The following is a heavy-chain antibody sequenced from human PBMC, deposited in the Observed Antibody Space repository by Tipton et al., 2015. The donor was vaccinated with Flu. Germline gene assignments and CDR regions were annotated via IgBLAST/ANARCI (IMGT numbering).Heavy chain of an antibody. J-gene: IGHJ4*02. Sequence: VQLVQSGVEVKKPGESLRISCRGSGSSFSSYWIAWVRQMPGKGLEWMGIIYPDDSDTKYSPSSQGQVTFSADNSVNTAYLQWSSLKASDTAIYFCVRQNCGGDCYPDYWGQGTLVTASS. D-gene: IGHD2-21*02. CDR3: VRQNCGGDCYPDY. V-gene: IGHV5-51*01. CDR1: GSSFSSYW. CDR2: IYPDDSDT.